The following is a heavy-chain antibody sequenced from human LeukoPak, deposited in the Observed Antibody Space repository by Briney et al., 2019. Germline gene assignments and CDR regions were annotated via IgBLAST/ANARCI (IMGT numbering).Heavy chain of an antibody. CDR3: AREGHYDILTGYSPLEYYFYYMDV. Sequence: GGSLRLSCAASGFTFSNYGIHWVLQTPGKGLEWVAAISSDGIKSHYADSVKGRFTISRDNSKSTLYLQMNSLRADDTALYYCAREGHYDILTGYSPLEYYFYYMDVWGKGTTVTVSS. J-gene: IGHJ6*03. CDR1: GFTFSNYG. CDR2: ISSDGIKS. V-gene: IGHV3-30*04. D-gene: IGHD3-9*01.